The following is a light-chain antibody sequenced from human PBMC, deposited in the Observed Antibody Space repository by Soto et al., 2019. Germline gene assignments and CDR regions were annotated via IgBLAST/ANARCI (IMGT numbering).Light chain of an antibody. CDR3: QQYGSSPRT. V-gene: IGKV3-20*01. Sequence: EIVLTQSPATLSLSPVERATLSCRASQSVSSYLAWYQQKPGQAPRLLIYDASNRATGIPARFSGSGSGTDFTLTISRPEPEDFAVYYCQQYGSSPRTFGQGTKVDIK. CDR2: DAS. J-gene: IGKJ1*01. CDR1: QSVSSY.